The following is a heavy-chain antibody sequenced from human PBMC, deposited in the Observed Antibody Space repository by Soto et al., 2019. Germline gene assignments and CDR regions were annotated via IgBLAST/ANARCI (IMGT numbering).Heavy chain of an antibody. J-gene: IGHJ6*02. Sequence: GGSLRLSCVASGFTFSSYSMNWVRQAPGKGLEWVSSISSSSTYIYYADSVKGRFTISRDNAKNSLYLQMNSLRAEDTAVYYCARDSYYDANYYGMDVWGQGTTVTVSS. D-gene: IGHD3-22*01. CDR2: ISSSSTYI. CDR3: ARDSYYDANYYGMDV. V-gene: IGHV3-21*01. CDR1: GFTFSSYS.